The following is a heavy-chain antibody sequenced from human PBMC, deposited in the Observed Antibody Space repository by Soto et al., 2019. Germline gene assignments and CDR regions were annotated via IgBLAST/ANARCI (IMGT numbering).Heavy chain of an antibody. CDR2: ISAYNGNT. CDR3: ARDDFDERIAVAGTPEY. CDR1: CYTFASYG. V-gene: IGHV1-18*01. Sequence: GAGVKVSCKAPCYTFASYGISLFRQSPGQWLEWMGWISAYNGNTNYAQKLQGRVTMTTDTSTSTAYMELRSLRSDDTAVYYCARDDFDERIAVAGTPEYWGQGTLVTVSS. D-gene: IGHD6-19*01. J-gene: IGHJ4*02.